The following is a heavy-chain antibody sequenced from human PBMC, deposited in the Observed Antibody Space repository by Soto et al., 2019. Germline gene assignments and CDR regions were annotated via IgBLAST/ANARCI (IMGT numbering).Heavy chain of an antibody. CDR3: ARVGDIDTTMDA. J-gene: IGHJ6*02. CDR1: GGSISSGGYS. D-gene: IGHD5-12*01. V-gene: IGHV4-30-2*01. Sequence: SETLSLTCAVSGGSISSGGYSWSWIRQPPGKGLEWIGYIYHSGSTYYNPSLKSRVTISVDRSKNQFSLKLSSVTAADTAVYYCARVGDIDTTMDAGAQGTTVTVSS. CDR2: IYHSGST.